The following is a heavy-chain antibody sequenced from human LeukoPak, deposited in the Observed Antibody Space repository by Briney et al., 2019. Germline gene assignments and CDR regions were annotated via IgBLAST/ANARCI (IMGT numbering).Heavy chain of an antibody. D-gene: IGHD3-9*01. CDR3: ARVLGNNYDILTGLTGYFDY. J-gene: IGHJ4*02. CDR1: GGTFSSYA. CDR2: IIPIFGTA. V-gene: IGHV1-69*13. Sequence: GASVKVSCKASGGTFSSYAISWVRQAPAQGLEWMGGIIPIFGTANYAQKFQGRVTITADESTSTAYMELSSLRSEDTAVYYCARVLGNNYDILTGLTGYFDYWGQGTLVTVSS.